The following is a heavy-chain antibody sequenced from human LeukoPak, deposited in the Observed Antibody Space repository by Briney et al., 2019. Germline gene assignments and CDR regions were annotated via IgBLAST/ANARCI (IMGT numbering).Heavy chain of an antibody. D-gene: IGHD3-3*01. CDR2: ISSNGGST. J-gene: IGHJ3*02. V-gene: IGHV3-64*01. Sequence: GGSLRLSCAASGFTFSSYAMHWVRQAPGKGLEYVSAISSNGGSTYYANSVKGRFTISRDNSKNTLYLQMGSLRAEDMAVYYCARDWREGAFDIWGQGTMVTVSS. CDR3: ARDWREGAFDI. CDR1: GFTFSSYA.